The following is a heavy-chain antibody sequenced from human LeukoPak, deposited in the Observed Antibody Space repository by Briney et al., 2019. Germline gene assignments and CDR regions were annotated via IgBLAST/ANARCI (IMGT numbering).Heavy chain of an antibody. CDR1: GFTFSSYA. V-gene: IGHV3-30-3*01. CDR3: AREGGDCSSTSCYPNPAAYYYYYGMDV. Sequence: GGSLRLSCAASGFTFSSYAMHWVRQAPGKGLEWVAVISYDGSNKYYADSVKGRFTISRDNSKNTLYLQMNSLRAEDTAVYYCAREGGDCSSTSCYPNPAAYYYYYGMDVWGQGTTVTVSS. D-gene: IGHD2-2*01. J-gene: IGHJ6*02. CDR2: ISYDGSNK.